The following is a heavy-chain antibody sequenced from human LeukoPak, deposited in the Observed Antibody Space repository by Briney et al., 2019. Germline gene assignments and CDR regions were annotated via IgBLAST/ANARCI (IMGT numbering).Heavy chain of an antibody. CDR3: ARDYDYGDYARYYYMDV. Sequence: RASETLSLTCTVSGYSLTSGYYWGWIRQPPGKGLEWIASIFHSGSTFYNPSVKSRVTISVDTSKNQFSLTLRSVTAADTAVYYCARDYDYGDYARYYYMDVWGKGTTVTVSS. CDR2: IFHSGST. V-gene: IGHV4-38-2*02. CDR1: GYSLTSGYY. J-gene: IGHJ6*03. D-gene: IGHD4-17*01.